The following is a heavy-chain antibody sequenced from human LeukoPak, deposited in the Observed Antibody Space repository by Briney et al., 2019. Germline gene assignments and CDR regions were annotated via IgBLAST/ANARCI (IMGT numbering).Heavy chain of an antibody. CDR1: GFTFGDYY. J-gene: IGHJ4*02. Sequence: PGGSLRLSCAASGFTFGDYYMSWIRQAPGKGLEWVSYISSSSSYTNYADSVKGRFTISRDNAKNSLYLQMNSLRAEDTAVYYCARGRDFWSGYLDYWGQGTLVTVSS. V-gene: IGHV3-11*06. CDR3: ARGRDFWSGYLDY. CDR2: ISSSSSYT. D-gene: IGHD3-3*01.